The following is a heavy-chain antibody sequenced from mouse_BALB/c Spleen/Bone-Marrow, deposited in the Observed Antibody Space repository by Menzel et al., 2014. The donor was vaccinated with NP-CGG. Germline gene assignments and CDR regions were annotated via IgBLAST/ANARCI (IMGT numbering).Heavy chain of an antibody. CDR3: VRGNYGNYVDYFDF. CDR1: GFTFSNYG. V-gene: IGHV5-6-3*01. D-gene: IGHD2-1*01. CDR2: INSNGGST. J-gene: IGHJ2*01. Sequence: EVQLVESGGGLVQPGGSLKLSCAASGFTFSNYGMSWVRQTPDKRLELVATINSNGGSTYYPDSVKGRFTISRDTAKNTLYLHMSSLKSEETAMYYCVRGNYGNYVDYFDFWGQGTTLTVSS.